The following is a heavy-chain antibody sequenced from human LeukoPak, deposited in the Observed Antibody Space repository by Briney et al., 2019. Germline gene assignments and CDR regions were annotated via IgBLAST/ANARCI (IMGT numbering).Heavy chain of an antibody. CDR2: IWYDGSNK. D-gene: IGHD5-12*01. Sequence: GGSLRLSCAASGFTFSSYGMHWVRQAPGKGLEWVAVIWYDGSNKYYADSVKGRFTISRDNSKNTLYLQMNSLRAEDTAVYYCAKDPLIDPTIFDYWGQGTLVTVSS. V-gene: IGHV3-33*06. J-gene: IGHJ4*02. CDR1: GFTFSSYG. CDR3: AKDPLIDPTIFDY.